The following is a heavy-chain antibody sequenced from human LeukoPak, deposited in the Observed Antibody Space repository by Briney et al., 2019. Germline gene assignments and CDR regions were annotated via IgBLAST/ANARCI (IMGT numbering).Heavy chain of an antibody. J-gene: IGHJ3*02. Sequence: GGSLRLSCAASGFSVSSNYMTWVRQAPGKGLEWVSEIYSDGRPYYADSVKGRFSISRDNSKNTVYLQMNSLRAEDTAVYYCARDLREHGVFDIWGQGTMVTVSS. CDR2: IYSDGRP. CDR1: GFSVSSNY. CDR3: ARDLREHGVFDI. V-gene: IGHV3-53*01. D-gene: IGHD1-26*01.